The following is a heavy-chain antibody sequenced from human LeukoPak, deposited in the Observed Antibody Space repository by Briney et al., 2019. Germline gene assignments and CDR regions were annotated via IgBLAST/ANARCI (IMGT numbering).Heavy chain of an antibody. CDR3: ARVRKDIQSMVRGQNYYYYYMDV. D-gene: IGHD3-10*01. Sequence: GGSLRLSCAASGFTFDAYAMHWVRQAPGKGLEWVSGISWNSRSIGYADSVKGRFTISRDNAKNSLYLQMNSLRAEDTAVYYCARVRKDIQSMVRGQNYYYYYMDVWGKGTTVTISS. CDR1: GFTFDAYA. V-gene: IGHV3-9*01. J-gene: IGHJ6*03. CDR2: ISWNSRSI.